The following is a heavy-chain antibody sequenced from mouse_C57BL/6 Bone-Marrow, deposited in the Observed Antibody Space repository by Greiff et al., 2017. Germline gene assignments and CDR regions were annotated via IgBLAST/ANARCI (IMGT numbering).Heavy chain of an antibody. CDR1: GYAFTNYL. Sequence: VQLQESGAELVRPGTSVKVSCKASGYAFTNYLIEWVKQRPGQGLEWIGVINPGSGGTNYNEKFKGKATLTADKSSSTAYMQLSSLTSEDSAVYFCARRYGSSSDYWGQGTTLTVSS. CDR3: ARRYGSSSDY. CDR2: INPGSGGT. D-gene: IGHD1-1*01. V-gene: IGHV1-54*01. J-gene: IGHJ2*01.